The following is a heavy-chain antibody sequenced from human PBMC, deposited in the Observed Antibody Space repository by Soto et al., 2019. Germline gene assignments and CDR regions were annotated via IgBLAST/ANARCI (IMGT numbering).Heavy chain of an antibody. CDR2: IRRDGSEE. D-gene: IGHD3-22*01. J-gene: IGHJ3*01. Sequence: PGGSLRLSCAASGFTFSDYSMSWVRQSPGRGLEGVANIRRDGSEEDYVGSMRGRLTISRDNAKNSLYLQMNSLRAEDTAVYYCARVYYESSGRTKYRPFDLWGQGTMVTVSS. CDR1: GFTFSDYS. V-gene: IGHV3-7*01. CDR3: ARVYYESSGRTKYRPFDL.